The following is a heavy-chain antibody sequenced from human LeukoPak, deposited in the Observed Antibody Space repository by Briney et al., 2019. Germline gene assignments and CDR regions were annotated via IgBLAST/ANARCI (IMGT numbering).Heavy chain of an antibody. CDR1: GGSISSSSYY. V-gene: IGHV4-39*01. CDR3: ARTYRRYSSGCPYY. D-gene: IGHD6-19*01. Sequence: SETLSLTCTVSGGSISSSSYYWGWIRQPPGKGLEWIGSIYYSGSTYYNPSLKSRVTISVDTSKNQFSLKLSSVTAADTAVYYCARTYRRYSSGCPYYWGQGTLVTVSS. CDR2: IYYSGST. J-gene: IGHJ4*02.